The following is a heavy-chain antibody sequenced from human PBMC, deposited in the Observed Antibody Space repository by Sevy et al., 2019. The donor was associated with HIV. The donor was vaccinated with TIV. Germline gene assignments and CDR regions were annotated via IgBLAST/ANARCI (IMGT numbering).Heavy chain of an antibody. CDR2: IYSGGST. CDR1: GITVSSNY. D-gene: IGHD6-19*01. CDR3: ARDSSSGWQTLDY. J-gene: IGHJ4*02. V-gene: IGHV3-53*01. Sequence: GGCLRLSCAVSGITVSSNYMSWVRQAPGKGLEWVSVIYSGGSTYYADSVKGRFTISRDNSKNTLYLQMNSLRAEDTAVYYCARDSSSGWQTLDYWGQGNLVTVSS.